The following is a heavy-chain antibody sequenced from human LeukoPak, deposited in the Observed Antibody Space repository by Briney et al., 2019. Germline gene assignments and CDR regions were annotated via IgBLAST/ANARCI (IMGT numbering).Heavy chain of an antibody. V-gene: IGHV1-24*01. CDR3: ATDKGDYDYVWGSHRSLDY. CDR1: GYTLTELS. D-gene: IGHD3-16*02. Sequence: AAVKLSCKVSGYTLTELSMHWVRQAPGKGLEWKGGFDPEDGETIYAQKFQGRVTMTEDTSTDTAYIELRSLRSEDTAVYYCATDKGDYDYVWGSHRSLDYWGQGTGVRLSS. CDR2: FDPEDGET. J-gene: IGHJ4*02.